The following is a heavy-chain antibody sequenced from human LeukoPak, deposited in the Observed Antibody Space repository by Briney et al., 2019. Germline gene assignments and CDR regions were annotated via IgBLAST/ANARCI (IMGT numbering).Heavy chain of an antibody. D-gene: IGHD3-10*01. CDR2: ISSNGGST. CDR1: GFTFSSDA. CDR3: VKWAGSYYFDY. J-gene: IGHJ4*02. Sequence: GGSLRLSCSASGFTFSSDAMHWVRQAPGKGLEYVSAISSNGGSTYYADSVKGRFTNSRDNSKNTLYLQMSSLRAEDTAVYYCVKWAGSYYFDYWGQGTLVTVSS. V-gene: IGHV3-64D*06.